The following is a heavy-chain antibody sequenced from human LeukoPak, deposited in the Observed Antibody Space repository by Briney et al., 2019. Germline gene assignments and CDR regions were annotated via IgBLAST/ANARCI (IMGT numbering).Heavy chain of an antibody. Sequence: PGGSLRLSCAASGFNFGSYAMTWVRQAPGKGLEWVSTISGFGDRTFYGDSVKGRFTISRDNSKNTLFLQMNSLRAEDSAVYYCAKEGSNWNVDSWGQGTLVTVSS. CDR1: GFNFGSYA. D-gene: IGHD1-1*01. CDR3: AKEGSNWNVDS. CDR2: ISGFGDRT. V-gene: IGHV3-23*01. J-gene: IGHJ4*02.